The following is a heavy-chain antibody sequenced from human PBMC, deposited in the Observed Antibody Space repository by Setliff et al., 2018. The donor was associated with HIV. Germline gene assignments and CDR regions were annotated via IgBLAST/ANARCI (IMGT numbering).Heavy chain of an antibody. Sequence: GASVKVSCKASGGAFSNYAISWVRQAPGQGLEWMGGIIPIFGSINYAQKFQGRVTITTDESTSTAYMELSSLRSEDTAVYYCARVPNQELYFYGMDVWGQGTMVTVSS. V-gene: IGHV1-69*05. CDR3: ARVPNQELYFYGMDV. CDR2: IIPIFGSI. D-gene: IGHD1-7*01. J-gene: IGHJ6*02. CDR1: GGAFSNYA.